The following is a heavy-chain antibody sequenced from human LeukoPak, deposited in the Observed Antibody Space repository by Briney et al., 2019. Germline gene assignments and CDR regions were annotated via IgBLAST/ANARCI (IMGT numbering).Heavy chain of an antibody. J-gene: IGHJ5*02. Sequence: SETLSLTCTVSGGSISSGGYYWSWIRQHPGKGLEWIGYIYYSGSTYYNPSLKSRVTISVDTSKNQFSLKLSSVTAADTAVYYCARSKYQLLSQYNWFDPWGHGTLVTVSS. D-gene: IGHD2-2*01. CDR1: GGSISSGGYY. V-gene: IGHV4-31*03. CDR2: IYYSGST. CDR3: ARSKYQLLSQYNWFDP.